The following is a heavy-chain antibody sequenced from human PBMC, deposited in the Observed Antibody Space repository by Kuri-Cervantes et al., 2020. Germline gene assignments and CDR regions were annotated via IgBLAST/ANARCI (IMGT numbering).Heavy chain of an antibody. CDR3: ARGTGYSYGQPFDL. CDR1: GYTFTSYG. Sequence: ASVKVSCKASGYTFTSYGISWVRQAPGQGLEWMGWISARNGNTKFSQKFQDRVSIIRDTSATTTYMELSSLRSEDTAVYFCARGTGYSYGQPFDLWGQGTLVTVSS. V-gene: IGHV1-18*01. CDR2: ISARNGNT. J-gene: IGHJ4*02. D-gene: IGHD5-18*01.